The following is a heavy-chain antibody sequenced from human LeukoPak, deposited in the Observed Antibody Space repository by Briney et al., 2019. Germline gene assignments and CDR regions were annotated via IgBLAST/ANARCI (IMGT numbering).Heavy chain of an antibody. Sequence: PGGSLRLSCAASGFDFSSYAMTWVRQAPGKGLEWVSGISVSGGSTLYADSVKGRFTISRDTYKSTLYLQMNKMRVEDTAVYYCARVNSHYYNSSSYMFDYWGQGTLVTASS. D-gene: IGHD3-22*01. CDR3: ARVNSHYYNSSSYMFDY. V-gene: IGHV3-23*01. CDR2: ISVSGGST. J-gene: IGHJ4*02. CDR1: GFDFSSYA.